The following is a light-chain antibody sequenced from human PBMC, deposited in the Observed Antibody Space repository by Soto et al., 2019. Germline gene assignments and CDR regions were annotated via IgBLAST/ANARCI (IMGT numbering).Light chain of an antibody. J-gene: IGKJ4*01. Sequence: EIVLTQFPGALSLSPGERVTLSCRASQTVSNTYLAWYQQKSGQAPKFLIYGASNRATGITDRFSGSGSRTDFTLTISRLEPEDFAVYYCKQYGALPPTFGGGTQVEIK. CDR1: QTVSNTY. V-gene: IGKV3-20*01. CDR2: GAS. CDR3: KQYGALPPT.